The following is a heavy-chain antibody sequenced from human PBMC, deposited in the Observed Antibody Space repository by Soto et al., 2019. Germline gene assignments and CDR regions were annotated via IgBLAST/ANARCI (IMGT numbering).Heavy chain of an antibody. Sequence: QVQLQESGPGLVKPSQTLSLTCSVSGGSISSGGYYWSWIRQHPGKGLEWIGYIHYSGSSHYNPSLKRRVTISVDTSKNQFSLRLSSVTAADTAVYYCARGPPAYCGGDCYPSPWGQGTLVTVSS. CDR2: IHYSGSS. D-gene: IGHD2-21*02. CDR3: ARGPPAYCGGDCYPSP. V-gene: IGHV4-31*03. CDR1: GGSISSGGYY. J-gene: IGHJ5*02.